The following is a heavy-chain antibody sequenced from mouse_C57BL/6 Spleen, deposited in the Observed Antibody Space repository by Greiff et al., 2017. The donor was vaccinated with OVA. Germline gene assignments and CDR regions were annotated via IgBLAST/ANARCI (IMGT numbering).Heavy chain of an antibody. CDR2: IYPGSGNT. J-gene: IGHJ4*01. D-gene: IGHD1-1*01. CDR1: GYSFTSYY. V-gene: IGHV1-66*01. CDR3: ARGGATVVDAMDY. Sequence: VQLRQSGPELVKPGASVKISCKASGYSFTSYYIHWVKQRPGQGLEWIGWIYPGSGNTKYNEKFKGKATLTADTSSSTAYMQLSSLTSEDSAVYYCARGGATVVDAMDYWGQGTSVTVSS.